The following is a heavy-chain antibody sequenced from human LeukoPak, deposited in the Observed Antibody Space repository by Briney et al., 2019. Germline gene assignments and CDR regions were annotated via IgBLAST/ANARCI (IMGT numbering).Heavy chain of an antibody. CDR3: ARGVKQLVYYYYYYYMDV. J-gene: IGHJ6*03. CDR1: GGSISSYY. D-gene: IGHD6-13*01. V-gene: IGHV4-59*01. CDR2: IYYSGST. Sequence: SETVSLTCTVSGGSISSYYWSWIRQPPGKGLEWIGYIYYSGSTNYNPSLKSRVTISVDTSKNQFSLKLGSVTAADTAVYYCARGVKQLVYYYYYYYMDVRGKGTTVTISS.